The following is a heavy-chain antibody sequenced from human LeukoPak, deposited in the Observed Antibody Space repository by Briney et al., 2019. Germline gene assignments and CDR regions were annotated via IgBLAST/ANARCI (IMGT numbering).Heavy chain of an antibody. CDR2: IYYSGST. V-gene: IGHV4-30-4*01. CDR3: AREDYYDSSGYRY. J-gene: IGHJ4*02. CDR1: GGSISSGDYY. Sequence: SQTLSLTCTVSGGSISSGDYYLSWIRQPPGKGLEWIGYIYYSGSTYYNPSLKSRVTISVDTSKNQFSLKLSSVTAADTAVYYCAREDYYDSSGYRYWGQGTLVTVSS. D-gene: IGHD3-22*01.